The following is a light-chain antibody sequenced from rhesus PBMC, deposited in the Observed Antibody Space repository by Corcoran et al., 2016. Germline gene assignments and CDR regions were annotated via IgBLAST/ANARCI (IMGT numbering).Light chain of an antibody. J-gene: IGKJ1*01. CDR2: YAN. V-gene: IGKV1-32*02. CDR1: QGISSY. CDR3: QQGNSNPWT. Sequence: DIQMSQSPSSLSASVGDRVTLTCRASQGISSYLTWSQPKPGKDLKLLIYYANSLASGVPSRFSGSGSGTEVTLTISSLQPEDFATDYVQQGNSNPWTFGQGTKGEIK.